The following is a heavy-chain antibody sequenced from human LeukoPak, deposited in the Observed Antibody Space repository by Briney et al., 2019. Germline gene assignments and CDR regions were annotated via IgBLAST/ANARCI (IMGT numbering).Heavy chain of an antibody. Sequence: PGGSLRFSCAASGFTFSDYYMSWIRQAPGKGLEWVANIKQDGSGKYYVDSVKGRFTISRDNAKNSLYLQMNSLRAEDTAVYYCARVWITYYYDSSGYYYPVYYFDYWGQGTLVTVSS. V-gene: IGHV3-7*01. CDR1: GFTFSDYY. CDR3: ARVWITYYYDSSGYYYPVYYFDY. D-gene: IGHD3-22*01. CDR2: IKQDGSGK. J-gene: IGHJ4*02.